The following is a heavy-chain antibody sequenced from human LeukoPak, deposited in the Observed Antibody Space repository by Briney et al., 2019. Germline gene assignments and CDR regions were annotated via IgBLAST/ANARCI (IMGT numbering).Heavy chain of an antibody. CDR3: AKEGTREVRGIDFVFDY. V-gene: IGHV3-23*01. CDR1: GLTFSSYA. J-gene: IGHJ4*02. CDR2: ISGSGGST. Sequence: GGSLRLSCAASGLTFSSYAMSWVRQAPGKGLEWVSAISGSGGSTYYADSVKGRFTISRDNSKNTLYLQMNSLRAEDTAVYYCAKEGTREVRGIDFVFDYWGQGTLVTVSS. D-gene: IGHD3-10*01.